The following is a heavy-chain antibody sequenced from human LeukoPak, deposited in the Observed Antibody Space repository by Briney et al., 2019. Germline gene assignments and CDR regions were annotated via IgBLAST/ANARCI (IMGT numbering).Heavy chain of an antibody. CDR3: ASGSSSSYRDAFDI. V-gene: IGHV4-34*01. CDR2: INHSGST. Sequence: PSETLSLTCAVYGGSFSGYYWSWIRQPPGKGLEWIGEINHSGSTNYNPSLKSRVTISVDTSKNQFSLKLSSVTAADTAVYYCASGSSSSYRDAFDIWGQGTMVTVSS. J-gene: IGHJ3*02. CDR1: GGSFSGYY. D-gene: IGHD6-6*01.